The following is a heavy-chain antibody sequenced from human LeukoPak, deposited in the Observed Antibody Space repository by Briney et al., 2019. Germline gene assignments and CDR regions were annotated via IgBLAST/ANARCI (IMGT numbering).Heavy chain of an antibody. V-gene: IGHV4-59*08. CDR2: IYYSGST. Sequence: SETLSLTCTVSGGSISSYYWSWIRQPPGKGLEWIGYIYYSGSTNYNPSLKSRVTISVDTSKNQFSLKLSSVTAADTAVYYCARLNYDYVWGSYRTPEWFDPWGQGTLVTVSS. D-gene: IGHD3-16*02. J-gene: IGHJ5*02. CDR3: ARLNYDYVWGSYRTPEWFDP. CDR1: GGSISSYY.